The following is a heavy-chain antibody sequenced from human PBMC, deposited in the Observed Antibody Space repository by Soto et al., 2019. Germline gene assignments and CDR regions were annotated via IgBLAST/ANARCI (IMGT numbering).Heavy chain of an antibody. CDR1: GGSISSFY. V-gene: IGHV4-59*01. CDR2: IYYSGST. J-gene: IGHJ5*02. CDR3: ARVSLFQLYSSGWVKGVVDP. Sequence: QVQLQESGPGLVKPSETLSLTFTVSGGSISSFYWSWIRQPPGKGLEWIGCIYYSGSTNYNPSLKSQLTISVETSNNHFSLMLSSVTTADIAVYNCARVSLFQLYSSGWVKGVVDPWGQGTLVTVSS. D-gene: IGHD6-19*01.